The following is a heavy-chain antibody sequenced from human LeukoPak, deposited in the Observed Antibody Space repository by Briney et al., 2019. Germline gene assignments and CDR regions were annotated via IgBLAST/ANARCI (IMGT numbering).Heavy chain of an antibody. V-gene: IGHV1-18*01. J-gene: IGHJ5*02. CDR3: ALWFGDNWFDP. CDR1: GYTFTSYG. Sequence: ASVKVSCKASGYTFTSYGISWVRQAPGQGLEWMGWISAYNGNTNYAQRLQGSVTMTTDTSTSTAYMELRSLRSDDTAVYYCALWFGDNWFDPWGQGTLVTVSS. CDR2: ISAYNGNT. D-gene: IGHD3-10*01.